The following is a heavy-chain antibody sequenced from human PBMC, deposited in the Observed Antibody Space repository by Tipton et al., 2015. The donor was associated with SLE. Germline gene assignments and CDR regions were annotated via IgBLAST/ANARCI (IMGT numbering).Heavy chain of an antibody. CDR2: IYTSGST. J-gene: IGHJ6*02. CDR3: ARDYPGSPMNYYYYYGMDV. Sequence: TLSLTCTVSGGSISSYYWSWIRQPARKGLEWIGRIYTSGSTNYNPSLKSRVTMSVDTSKNQFSLKLSSVTAADTAVYYCARDYPGSPMNYYYYYGMDVWGQGTTVTVSS. D-gene: IGHD3-10*01. CDR1: GGSISSYY. V-gene: IGHV4-4*07.